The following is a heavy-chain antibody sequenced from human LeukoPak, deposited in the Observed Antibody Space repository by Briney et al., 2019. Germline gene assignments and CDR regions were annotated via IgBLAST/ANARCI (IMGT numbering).Heavy chain of an antibody. CDR1: VYTFTSYD. V-gene: IGHV1-8*01. D-gene: IGHD3-10*01. CDR2: MNPNSGNT. J-gene: IGHJ4*02. Sequence: GASVTVSCKASVYTFTSYDINWVRQATGQGLEWMGWMNPNSGNTGYAQKFQGRVNMTRNISISTAYMELSSLRSEDTAVYYCARGGSQHAFDYWGQGTLVTVSS. CDR3: ARGGSQHAFDY.